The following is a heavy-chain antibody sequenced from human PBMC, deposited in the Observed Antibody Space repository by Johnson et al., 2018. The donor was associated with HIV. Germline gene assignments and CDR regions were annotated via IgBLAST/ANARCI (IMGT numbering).Heavy chain of an antibody. V-gene: IGHV3-49*03. Sequence: EVQVVESGGDLVQPGRSLRLSCTASGFSFGDYAMSWFRQAPGRGLEWVGFIRSKPFGGTTEYAASVKGRFTISRDDSKSIAYMQMNNLKTEDTAVYYCTRDDRDNGDYDYDDGGGNPDGFDISGQGTVVTVSS. CDR3: TRDDRDNGDYDYDDGGGNPDGFDI. CDR1: GFSFGDYA. CDR2: IRSKPFGGTT. J-gene: IGHJ3*02. D-gene: IGHD3-16*01.